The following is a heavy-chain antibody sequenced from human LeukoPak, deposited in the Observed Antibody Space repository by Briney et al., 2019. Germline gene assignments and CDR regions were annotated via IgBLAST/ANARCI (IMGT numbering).Heavy chain of an antibody. CDR3: AELGITMIGGV. CDR1: GFTFSTSD. J-gene: IGHJ6*04. Sequence: GGSLRLSCAASGFTFSTSDMNWIRQAPGKGLEWVSHISSSGSTITYADSVKGRFTVSRVNTKNSLYLQMNSLRADDTAIYYCAELGITMIGGVWGKGTTVTISS. D-gene: IGHD3-10*02. CDR2: ISSSGSTI. V-gene: IGHV3-48*03.